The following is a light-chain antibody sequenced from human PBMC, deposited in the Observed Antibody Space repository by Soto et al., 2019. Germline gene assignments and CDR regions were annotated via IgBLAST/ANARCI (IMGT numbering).Light chain of an antibody. V-gene: IGLV7-43*01. CDR1: TGAVTSGYY. J-gene: IGLJ2*01. CDR3: MLYFPGYMV. CDR2: STD. Sequence: QAVVTQEPSLTVSPGGTVTLTCASSTGAVTSGYYPNWVQQKPGQTPRALIYSTDNKHSWTPARFSGSLLGGKAALTLSGAQPDDEAVYYCMLYFPGYMVFGGGTKLTVL.